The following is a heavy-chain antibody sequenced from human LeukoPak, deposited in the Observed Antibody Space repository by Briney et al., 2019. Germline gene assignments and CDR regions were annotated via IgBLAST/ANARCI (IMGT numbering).Heavy chain of an antibody. J-gene: IGHJ4*02. D-gene: IGHD5-18*01. CDR2: IIPIFGTA. CDR3: ARGGDTAMATSHY. V-gene: IGHV1-69*13. CDR1: GETFSSYA. Sequence: GASVKVSCKASGETFSSYAISWVRQAPGQGLEWMGGIIPIFGTANYAQKFQGRVTITADESTSTAYMELSSLRSEDTAVYYCARGGDTAMATSHYWGQGTLVTVSS.